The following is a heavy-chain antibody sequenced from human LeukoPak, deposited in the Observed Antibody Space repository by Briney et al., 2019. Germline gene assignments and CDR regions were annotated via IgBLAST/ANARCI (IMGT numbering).Heavy chain of an antibody. CDR2: ISGSGGST. Sequence: PGGSLRLSCAASGFTFSSYAMSWVRQAPGKGLEWVSAISGSGGSTYYADSVKGRFTISRDNSKNTLYLQMNSLRAEDTAVYYCAKDLYHSPDYYDSSGYSNDAFDIWGQGTMVTVSS. J-gene: IGHJ3*02. CDR1: GFTFSSYA. V-gene: IGHV3-23*01. D-gene: IGHD3-22*01. CDR3: AKDLYHSPDYYDSSGYSNDAFDI.